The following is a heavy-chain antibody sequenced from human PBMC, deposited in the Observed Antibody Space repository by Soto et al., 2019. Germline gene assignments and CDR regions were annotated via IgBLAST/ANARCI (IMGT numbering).Heavy chain of an antibody. D-gene: IGHD2-15*01. Sequence: EVQLVESGGGLVQPGGSLRLSCAASGFTFSSYWMHWVRQAPGKGLVWVSRINSDGSSTSYADSVKGRFTISRDNAKNTLYLQMNSLRAEDTAVYYCARGGVDIVVVVAAEVDYWGQGTLVTVSS. CDR3: ARGGVDIVVVVAAEVDY. CDR2: INSDGSST. CDR1: GFTFSSYW. J-gene: IGHJ4*02. V-gene: IGHV3-74*01.